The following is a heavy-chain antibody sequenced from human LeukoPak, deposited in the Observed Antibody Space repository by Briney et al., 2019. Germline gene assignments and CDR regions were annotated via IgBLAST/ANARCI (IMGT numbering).Heavy chain of an antibody. Sequence: SETLTLTCSVSGGSVNTYYWSWIRQSAGKGLEWIGRISITEGTNYNPSLKSRVSMSVDASKNQVSLKLGSVTAADTAVYYCARLRRDINDWYADDCWGQGTLVTVSS. CDR2: ISITEGT. V-gene: IGHV4-4*07. CDR3: ARLRRDINDWYADDC. CDR1: GGSVNTYY. J-gene: IGHJ4*02. D-gene: IGHD6-19*01.